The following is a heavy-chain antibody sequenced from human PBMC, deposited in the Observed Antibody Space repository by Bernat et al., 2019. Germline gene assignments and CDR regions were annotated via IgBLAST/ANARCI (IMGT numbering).Heavy chain of an antibody. CDR1: GFTFSSYG. Sequence: QVQLVESGGGVVQPGRSLRLSCAASGFTFSSYGMHWVRQAPGKGLEWVAVIWYDGSNKYYADSVKGRFTISRDNSKNTLYLQMNSLRAEDTAVYYCARHFRQKRGVVPAARGLSDAFDIWGQGTMVTVSS. D-gene: IGHD2-2*01. CDR3: ARHFRQKRGVVPAARGLSDAFDI. J-gene: IGHJ3*02. V-gene: IGHV3-33*01. CDR2: IWYDGSNK.